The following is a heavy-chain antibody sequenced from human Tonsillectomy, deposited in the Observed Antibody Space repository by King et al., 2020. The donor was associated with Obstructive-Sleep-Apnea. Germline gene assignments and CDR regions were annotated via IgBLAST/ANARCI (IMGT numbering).Heavy chain of an antibody. CDR2: ISWNSGSI. CDR3: AKDTGGTYPDYFDY. Sequence: VQLVESGGGLVQPGRSLRLSCAASGFTFNYYAMHWVRQAPGKGLEWVSGISWNSGSIGYADSVKGRFTISRDNAKNSLYLQMNRLRAEDTALYYCAKDTGGTYPDYFDYWGQGTLVTVSS. D-gene: IGHD1-26*01. J-gene: IGHJ4*02. CDR1: GFTFNYYA. V-gene: IGHV3-9*01.